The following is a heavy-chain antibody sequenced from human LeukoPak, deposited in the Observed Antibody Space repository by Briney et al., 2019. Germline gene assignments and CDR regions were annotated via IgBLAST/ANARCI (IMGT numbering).Heavy chain of an antibody. J-gene: IGHJ6*03. CDR1: GFTFSNAW. CDR2: ISGSGNWT. V-gene: IGHV3-23*01. CDR3: AKTALRGDHMDV. Sequence: GGSLRLSCAASGFTFSNAWMSWVRQAPGKGLEWVSDISGSGNWTYYADSVKGRFTISRDNSKNTQHLQMNSLRAEDTAVYYCAKTALRGDHMDVWGKGTTVTVSS. D-gene: IGHD3-16*01.